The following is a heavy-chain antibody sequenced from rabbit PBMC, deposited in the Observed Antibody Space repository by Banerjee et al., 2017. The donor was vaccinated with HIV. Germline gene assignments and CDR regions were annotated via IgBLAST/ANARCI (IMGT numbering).Heavy chain of an antibody. CDR2: IYPDSSASI. Sequence: QSLEESGGDLVKPGASPTLTCTASGFSFSSGYDMCWVRQAPGKGLEWIACIYPDSSASIDYASWAKGRFTISKTSSTTMTLQMTSLTAADTATYFCARSVPYSSGLMDLWGPGTLVTVS. CDR3: ARSVPYSSGLMDL. V-gene: IGHV1S40*01. CDR1: GFSFSSGYD. D-gene: IGHD1-1*01. J-gene: IGHJ6*01.